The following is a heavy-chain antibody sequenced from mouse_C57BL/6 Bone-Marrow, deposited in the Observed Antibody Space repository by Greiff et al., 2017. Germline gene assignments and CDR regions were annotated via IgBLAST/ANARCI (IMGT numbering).Heavy chain of an antibody. CDR3: ARWDGYYWYFDV. Sequence: QVHVKQPGAELVKPGASVKLSCKASGYTFTSYWMHWVKQRPGQGLEWIGMIHPNSGSTNYNEKFKSKATLTVDKSSSTAYMQLSSLTSEDSAVYYCARWDGYYWYFDVWGTGTTVTVSS. CDR1: GYTFTSYW. D-gene: IGHD2-3*01. CDR2: IHPNSGST. J-gene: IGHJ1*03. V-gene: IGHV1-64*01.